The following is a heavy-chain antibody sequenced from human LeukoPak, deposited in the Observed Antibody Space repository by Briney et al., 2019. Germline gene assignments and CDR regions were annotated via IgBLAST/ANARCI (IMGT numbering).Heavy chain of an antibody. Sequence: KSSETLSLTCTVSGGSISSYYWSWIRQPAGKGLEWIGRIYTSGSTNYNPSLKSRVTMPVDTSKNQFSLKLSSVTAADTAVYYCARDLAGFSTMVRGAWFDPWGQGTLVTVSS. CDR2: IYTSGST. CDR3: ARDLAGFSTMVRGAWFDP. D-gene: IGHD3-10*01. CDR1: GGSISSYY. V-gene: IGHV4-4*07. J-gene: IGHJ5*02.